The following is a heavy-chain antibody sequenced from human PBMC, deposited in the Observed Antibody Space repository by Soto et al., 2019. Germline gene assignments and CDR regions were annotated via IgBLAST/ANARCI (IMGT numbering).Heavy chain of an antibody. CDR2: ISSNGGST. Sequence: HPGGSLRLSCSASGFTFSSYAMHWVRQAPGKGLEYVSAISSNGGSTYYADSVKGRFTISRDNSKNTLYLQMSSLRAEDTAVYYCVKGEVGSSSSSIGMDDYWGQGTLVTVSS. CDR1: GFTFSSYA. V-gene: IGHV3-64D*06. CDR3: VKGEVGSSSSSIGMDDY. J-gene: IGHJ4*02. D-gene: IGHD6-6*01.